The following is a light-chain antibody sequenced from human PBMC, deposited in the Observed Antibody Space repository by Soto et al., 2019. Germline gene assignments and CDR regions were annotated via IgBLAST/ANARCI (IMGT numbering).Light chain of an antibody. CDR1: QSVSSN. Sequence: EIVLTQSPATLSLSPGERANLSCRASQSVSSNLAWYQQKPGQAPRLLIHGASTRATGIPDRFSGTGSGTDFTLTISRLEPEDFAVYYCQQCRGSRTFGQGTKVDIK. V-gene: IGKV3-20*01. CDR2: GAS. J-gene: IGKJ1*01. CDR3: QQCRGSRT.